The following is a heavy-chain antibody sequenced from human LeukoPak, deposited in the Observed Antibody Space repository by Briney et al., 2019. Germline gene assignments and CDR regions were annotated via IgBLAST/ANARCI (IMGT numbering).Heavy chain of an antibody. Sequence: GGSLRLSCAASGFTFSSYWMHWVRQAPGKGLVWVSRISSDGSSTSYADSVKGRFTISRDHAKNTLYLQVNSLRAEDTAVYYCARDSTATYMDVWGKGTTVTVSS. D-gene: IGHD5-18*01. CDR1: GFTFSSYW. CDR3: ARDSTATYMDV. J-gene: IGHJ6*03. CDR2: ISSDGSST. V-gene: IGHV3-74*01.